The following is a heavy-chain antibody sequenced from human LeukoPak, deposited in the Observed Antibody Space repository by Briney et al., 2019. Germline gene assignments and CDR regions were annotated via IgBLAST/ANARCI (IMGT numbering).Heavy chain of an antibody. V-gene: IGHV3-21*01. Sequence: GGSLRLSCAASGFTFSSYNMNWVRQAPGKGLEWVSSISSSSNYIYYADSVKGRFTISRDNAKNSLYLQMNSLRAEDTAVYYCARDYDSSGYHDYWGQGTLVTVSS. CDR2: ISSSSNYI. J-gene: IGHJ4*02. D-gene: IGHD3-22*01. CDR3: ARDYDSSGYHDY. CDR1: GFTFSSYN.